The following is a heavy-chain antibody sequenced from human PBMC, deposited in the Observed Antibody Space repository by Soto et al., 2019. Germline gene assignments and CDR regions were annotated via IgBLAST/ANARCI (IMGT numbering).Heavy chain of an antibody. CDR2: IYHSGST. V-gene: IGHV4-4*02. CDR3: ASSEICGGDCYYFDY. J-gene: IGHJ4*02. CDR1: GGSISSSNW. D-gene: IGHD2-21*02. Sequence: PSETLSLTCAVSGGSISSSNWWSWVRQPPGKGLEWIGEIYHSGSTNYNPSLKSRVTISVDKSKNQFSLKLSSVTAADTAVYYCASSEICGGDCYYFDYWGQGTMDTVSS.